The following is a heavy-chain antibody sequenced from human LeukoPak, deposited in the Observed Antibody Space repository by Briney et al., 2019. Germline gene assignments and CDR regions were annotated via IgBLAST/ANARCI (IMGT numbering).Heavy chain of an antibody. J-gene: IGHJ4*02. D-gene: IGHD3-10*01. CDR2: INHSGST. CDR3: ARGGGRITMVRGVIPFDY. Sequence: TSETLSLTCAVYGGSFSGYYWSWIRQPPGKGLEWIGEINHSGSTNYNPSLKSRVTISVDTSKNQFSLKLSSVTAADTAVYYCARGGGRITMVRGVIPFDYWGQGTLVTVSS. CDR1: GGSFSGYY. V-gene: IGHV4-34*01.